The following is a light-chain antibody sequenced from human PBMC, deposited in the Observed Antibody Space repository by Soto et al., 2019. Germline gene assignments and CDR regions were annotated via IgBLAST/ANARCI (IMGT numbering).Light chain of an antibody. J-gene: IGKJ4*01. CDR1: QSVSSK. CDR2: GAS. V-gene: IGKV3-15*01. Sequence: EIVMTQSPATLSVSPGERATLSCRASQSVSSKLAWYQQKPGQAPRLLIYGASSRATGIPARFSGSGSGTEFTLTISSLQSKDFAVYYCQQYNNWPLTFGGGTKVEIK. CDR3: QQYNNWPLT.